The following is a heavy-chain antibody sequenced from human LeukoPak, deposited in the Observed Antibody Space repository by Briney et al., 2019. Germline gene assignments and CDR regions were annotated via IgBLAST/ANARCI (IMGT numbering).Heavy chain of an antibody. J-gene: IGHJ6*02. CDR3: ARDLAYYYDSSGDYQPYGMDV. CDR2: IWYDGSNK. Sequence: PGESLRLSCAASGFTFSSYGMHWVRQAPGKGLEWVAVIWYDGSNKYYADSVKGRFTISRDNSKNTLYLQMNSLRAEDTAVYYCARDLAYYYDSSGDYQPYGMDVWGQGTTVTVSS. CDR1: GFTFSSYG. D-gene: IGHD3-22*01. V-gene: IGHV3-33*01.